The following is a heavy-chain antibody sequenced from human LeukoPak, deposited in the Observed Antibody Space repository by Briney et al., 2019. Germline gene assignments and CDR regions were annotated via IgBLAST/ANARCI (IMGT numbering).Heavy chain of an antibody. D-gene: IGHD6-6*01. V-gene: IGHV3-7*01. CDR3: ARFQKGYLGTARSLDY. CDR2: IKQDGSEK. Sequence: PGGSLRLSCEASGFTFSSYWMSWVRQAPGKGLEWVANIKQDGSEKYYVDSVKGRFSISRDNAKNSLYLQMNSLRAEETAVYYCARFQKGYLGTARSLDYWGQGTLVTVSS. CDR1: GFTFSSYW. J-gene: IGHJ4*02.